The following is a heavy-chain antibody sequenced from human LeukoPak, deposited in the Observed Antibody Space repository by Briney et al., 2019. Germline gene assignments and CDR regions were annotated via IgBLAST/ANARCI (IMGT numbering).Heavy chain of an antibody. CDR1: GGTFSSYA. D-gene: IGHD2-2*01. CDR3: ATADVELVPAALC. V-gene: IGHV1-24*01. Sequence: ASVKVSCKASGGTFSSYAISWVRQAPGKGLEWMGGFDPEDGETIYAQKFQGRVTMTEDTSTDTAYMELSSLRSEDTAVYYCATADVELVPAALCWGQGTMVTVSS. CDR2: FDPEDGET. J-gene: IGHJ3*01.